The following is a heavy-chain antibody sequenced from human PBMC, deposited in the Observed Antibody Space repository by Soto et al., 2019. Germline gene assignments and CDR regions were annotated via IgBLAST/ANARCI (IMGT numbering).Heavy chain of an antibody. CDR2: ISAGNGNT. V-gene: IGHV1-3*01. Sequence: QVQLVQSGAEVKKPGASVKVSCKASGYTFTSYAMHWVRQAPGQRLEWMGWISAGNGNTKYSQKFQGRVTITRDTSASTAYMELSSLRSEDTAVYYCARVTTYYYSYWGQGTLVTVSS. CDR3: ARVTTYYYSY. CDR1: GYTFTSYA. J-gene: IGHJ4*02. D-gene: IGHD3-10*01.